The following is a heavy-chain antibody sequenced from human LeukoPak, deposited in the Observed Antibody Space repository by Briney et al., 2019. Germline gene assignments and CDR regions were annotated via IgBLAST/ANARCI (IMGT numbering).Heavy chain of an antibody. CDR1: GFTFSSYA. CDR2: IYSIGST. V-gene: IGHV3-23*05. J-gene: IGHJ4*02. Sequence: GGSLRLSCAASGFTFSSYAMSWVRQAPGKGLEWVSVIYSIGSTFYADSVKGRFTISRDNSKNMLYLHMNSLRAEDTAVYYCAKGYGDYVVDYWGQGTLVTVSS. D-gene: IGHD4-17*01. CDR3: AKGYGDYVVDY.